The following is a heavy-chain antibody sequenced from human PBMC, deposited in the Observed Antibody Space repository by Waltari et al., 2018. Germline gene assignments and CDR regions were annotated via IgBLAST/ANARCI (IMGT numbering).Heavy chain of an antibody. J-gene: IGHJ5*02. CDR1: GFTFSDFY. Sequence: QVQLVESVGGLVTPGAYLRLSCEAPGFTFSDFYMSWIRQTPGKGLEWISYISSSGDDVYYADSVKGRFTFSRDNAKNSLYLQMTSLRPEDTAVYYCARGAPFDPWGQGTLVIVSS. V-gene: IGHV3-11*01. CDR2: ISSSGDDV. CDR3: ARGAPFDP.